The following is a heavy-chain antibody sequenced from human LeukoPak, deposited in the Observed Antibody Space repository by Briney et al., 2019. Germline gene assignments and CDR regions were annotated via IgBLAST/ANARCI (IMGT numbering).Heavy chain of an antibody. J-gene: IGHJ4*02. Sequence: GGSLRLSCAASGFSVSSNYMSWVRQAPGKGLEWVSVIDNGGNTYYADSVKGRFSISRDNSKNTLYLQMNSLRADDTAIYYCAKDYHTTDSYSDPFDYWGQGTLVTVSS. CDR1: GFSVSSNY. CDR2: IDNGGNT. CDR3: AKDYHTTDSYSDPFDY. D-gene: IGHD1-14*01. V-gene: IGHV3-53*01.